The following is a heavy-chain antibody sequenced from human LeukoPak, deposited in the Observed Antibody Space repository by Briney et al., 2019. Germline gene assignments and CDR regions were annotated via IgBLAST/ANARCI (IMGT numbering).Heavy chain of an antibody. CDR2: IYTSGST. Sequence: PSETLSLTCTVSCGSISNYYWSWIREPAGKGLGWIGRIYTSGSTNYNPSLKSRVTMSVDTSKNQFSLKLSCVTSADTAVYYCARGEGSSWYSVTDGFDPWGQGTLVTVSP. J-gene: IGHJ5*02. D-gene: IGHD6-13*01. CDR1: CGSISNYY. CDR3: ARGEGSSWYSVTDGFDP. V-gene: IGHV4-4*07.